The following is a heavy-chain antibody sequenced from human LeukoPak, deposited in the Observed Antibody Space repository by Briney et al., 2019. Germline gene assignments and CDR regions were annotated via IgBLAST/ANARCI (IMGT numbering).Heavy chain of an antibody. D-gene: IGHD3-22*01. V-gene: IGHV4-34*01. CDR2: INHSGST. CDR3: ARERDVYYYDSSGYQAAFDI. CDR1: GGSFSGYY. Sequence: PSETLSLTCAVYGGSFSGYYWSWIRQPPGKGLEWIGEINHSGSTNYNPSLKSRVTISVDTSKNQFSLKLSSVTAADTAVYYCARERDVYYYDSSGYQAAFDIWGQGTMVTVSS. J-gene: IGHJ3*02.